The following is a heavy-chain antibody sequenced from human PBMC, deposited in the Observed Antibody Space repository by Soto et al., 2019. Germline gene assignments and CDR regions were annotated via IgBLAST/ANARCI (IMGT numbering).Heavy chain of an antibody. CDR2: IIPIFGTA. CDR1: GGTFSSYA. CDR3: ARYYYESSGYGKFDY. J-gene: IGHJ4*02. Sequence: QVQLVQSGAEVKKPGSSVKVSCKASGGTFSSYAISWVRQAPGQGLEWMGGIIPIFGTANYAQKFQGRVTITSDESTSTAYMELSSLRSEDTAVYYCARYYYESSGYGKFDYWGQGTLVTVSS. D-gene: IGHD3-22*01. V-gene: IGHV1-69*05.